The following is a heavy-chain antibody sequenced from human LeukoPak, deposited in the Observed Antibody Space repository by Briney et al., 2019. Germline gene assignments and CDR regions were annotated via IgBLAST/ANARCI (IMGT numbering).Heavy chain of an antibody. CDR2: INHSGST. J-gene: IGHJ6*03. CDR3: ARGPLGDITGTTYYYYYMDV. D-gene: IGHD1-7*01. CDR1: GGSFSGYY. Sequence: SETLSLTCAVYGGSFSGYYWSWIRQPPGKGLEWFGEINHSGSTNYNPSLKSRVTISVDTSKNQFSLKLSSVTAADTAVYYCARGPLGDITGTTYYYYYMDVWGKGTTVTVSS. V-gene: IGHV4-34*01.